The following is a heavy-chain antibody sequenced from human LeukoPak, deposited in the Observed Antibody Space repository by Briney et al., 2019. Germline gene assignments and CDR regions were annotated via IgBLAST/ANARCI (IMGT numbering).Heavy chain of an antibody. J-gene: IGHJ4*02. V-gene: IGHV1-18*01. CDR2: ISAYNGNT. D-gene: IGHD3-9*01. Sequence: ASVKVSCKASGYTFTSYGISWVRQAPGQGLEWMGWISAYNGNTKYVQKFQGRVTMTTDTSTSTAYMELRSLRSDDTAVYYCARDIGYDILTGYPLTVGYWGQGTLVTVSS. CDR1: GYTFTSYG. CDR3: ARDIGYDILTGYPLTVGY.